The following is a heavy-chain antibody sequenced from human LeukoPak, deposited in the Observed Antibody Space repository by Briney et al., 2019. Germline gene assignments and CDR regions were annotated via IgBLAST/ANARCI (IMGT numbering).Heavy chain of an antibody. D-gene: IGHD2-2*01. CDR3: AKNPGAYCSSTSCYLDY. J-gene: IGHJ4*02. Sequence: GGSLRLSCAASGFTFSSYGMHWVRQAPGKGLEWVAVISYDGSNKYYADSVKGRFTISRDNSKNTLYLQMNSLRAEDTAVYYCAKNPGAYCSSTSCYLDYWGQGTLVTVSS. CDR1: GFTFSSYG. V-gene: IGHV3-30*18. CDR2: ISYDGSNK.